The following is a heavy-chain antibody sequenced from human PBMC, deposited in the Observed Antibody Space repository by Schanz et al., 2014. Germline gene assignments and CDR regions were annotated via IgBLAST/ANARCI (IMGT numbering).Heavy chain of an antibody. CDR3: ARDRGYCSGGSCLTFDY. V-gene: IGHV3-30-3*01. D-gene: IGHD2-15*01. CDR2: ISNDGSIK. CDR1: GFTFSSYA. J-gene: IGHJ4*02. Sequence: QVQLLQFGGGVVQPGRSLRLSCAASGFTFSSYAMHWVRQAPGKGLEWVALISNDGSIKYYADSVEGRFTISRDNSKNILYLQMNSLRAEDTAVYYCARDRGYCSGGSCLTFDYWGQGTLVTVSS.